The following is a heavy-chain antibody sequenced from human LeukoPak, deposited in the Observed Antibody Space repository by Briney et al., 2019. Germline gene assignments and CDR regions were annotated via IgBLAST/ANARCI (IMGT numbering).Heavy chain of an antibody. CDR3: PHTSIAAAGGGFDY. V-gene: IGHV2-5*02. Sequence: SGPTLVNPTQTLTLTCTFSGFSLSTRGVGVGWIRQPPGKALEWLALIYWDDDKRYSPSLKSRLTITKDTSKNQVVLTMTNMDPVDTATYYCPHTSIAAAGGGFDYWGQGTLVTVSS. D-gene: IGHD6-13*01. CDR2: IYWDDDK. J-gene: IGHJ4*02. CDR1: GFSLSTRGVG.